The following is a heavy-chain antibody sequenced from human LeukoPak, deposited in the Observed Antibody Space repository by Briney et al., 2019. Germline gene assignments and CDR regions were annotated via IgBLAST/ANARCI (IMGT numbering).Heavy chain of an antibody. Sequence: PGGSLRLSCTASGFTFSSYAMSWVRQAPGKGLEWVSVISGSGGSTFYGDSVKGRFTISRDNSKNTLYLQMNSLRAEDTAVYYCAKDGGVTITFEYWGQGTLVTVSS. CDR2: ISGSGGST. CDR1: GFTFSSYA. V-gene: IGHV3-23*01. CDR3: AKDGGVTITFEY. D-gene: IGHD3-16*01. J-gene: IGHJ4*02.